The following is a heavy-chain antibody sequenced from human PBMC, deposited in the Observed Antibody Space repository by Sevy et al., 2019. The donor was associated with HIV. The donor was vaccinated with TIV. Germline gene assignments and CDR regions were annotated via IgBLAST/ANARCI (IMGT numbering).Heavy chain of an antibody. V-gene: IGHV3-73*01. J-gene: IGHJ4*02. D-gene: IGHD3-10*01. CDR1: GFTFSDSA. CDR3: TRHRLSMVRGIIMAHYFDY. CDR2: IRSKSNRHAT. Sequence: GGSLRLSCAASGFTFSDSAIHWVRQASGKGLEWVGRIRSKSNRHATAYAASVKGRFTISRDDSKNTAYLQMNSLKTEDTAVYYCTRHRLSMVRGIIMAHYFDYWDPGTLVTVSS.